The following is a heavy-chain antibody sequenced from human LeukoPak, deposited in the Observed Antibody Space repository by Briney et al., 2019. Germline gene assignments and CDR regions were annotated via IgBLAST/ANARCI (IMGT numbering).Heavy chain of an antibody. CDR3: ARDLSIAAAGTWGADWFDP. CDR2: INHSGST. CDR1: GGSFSGYY. Sequence: SETLSLTCAVYGGSFSGYYWSWIRQPPGKGLEWIGEINHSGSTNYNPSLKSRVTISIDTSKNQFSLKLSSVTAADTAVYYCARDLSIAAAGTWGADWFDPWGQGTLVTVSS. D-gene: IGHD6-13*01. V-gene: IGHV4-34*01. J-gene: IGHJ5*02.